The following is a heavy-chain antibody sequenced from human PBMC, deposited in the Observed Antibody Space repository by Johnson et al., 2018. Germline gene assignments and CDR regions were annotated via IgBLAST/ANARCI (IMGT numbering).Heavy chain of an antibody. CDR1: GFTFDDYA. J-gene: IGHJ6*02. CDR3: AKGAPGARGLHLMDV. Sequence: VQLVQSGGGLVQPGRSLRLSCAASGFTFDDYAMHWGRQPPGKGLEWVSGISWNSGSMGYADSVKGRFTISRDKAKNTLYLQMTSLRADDTALYYCAKGAPGARGLHLMDVWGQGTTVTVSS. V-gene: IGHV3-9*01. D-gene: IGHD6-13*01. CDR2: ISWNSGSM.